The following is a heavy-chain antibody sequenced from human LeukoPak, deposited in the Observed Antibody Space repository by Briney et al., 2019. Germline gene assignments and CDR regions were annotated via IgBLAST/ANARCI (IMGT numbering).Heavy chain of an antibody. J-gene: IGHJ2*01. Sequence: GGSLRLSCAASGFTFDDYGMSWVRQAPGKGLEWVSGLTWNGASTGFADSVKGRFTISRDTAKNSLYLGMSSLRAEDTALYYCAREYGDYSSYFDLWGRGTLVTVSS. CDR1: GFTFDDYG. CDR3: AREYGDYSSYFDL. V-gene: IGHV3-20*04. CDR2: LTWNGAST. D-gene: IGHD4-17*01.